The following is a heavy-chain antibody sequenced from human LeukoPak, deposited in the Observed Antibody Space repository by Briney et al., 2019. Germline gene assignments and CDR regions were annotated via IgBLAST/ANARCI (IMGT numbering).Heavy chain of an antibody. J-gene: IGHJ1*01. CDR2: ISGSGAYT. V-gene: IGHV3-23*01. CDR1: GFTFSSYA. D-gene: IGHD3-10*01. CDR3: AKYFASGSYYKLPH. Sequence: GGSLRLSCAASGFTFSSYAMSWVRQAPGKGLEWVSTISGSGAYTYYADSVKGRFTISRDNSKNALYLQVNSLRAEDTAVYYCAKYFASGSYYKLPHWGQGTLVTVSS.